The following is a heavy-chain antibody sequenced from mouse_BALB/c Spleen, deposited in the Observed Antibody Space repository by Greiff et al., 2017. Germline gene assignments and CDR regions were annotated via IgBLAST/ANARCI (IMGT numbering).Heavy chain of an antibody. CDR1: GYTFTSYN. CDR3: ARFLYYGSSY. V-gene: IGHV1-12*01. J-gene: IGHJ2*01. CDR2: IYPGNGDT. D-gene: IGHD1-1*01. Sequence: QVQLQQPGAELVKPGASVKMSCKASGYTFTSYNMHWVKQTPGQGLEWIGAIYPGNGDTSYNQKFKGKATLTADKSSSTAYMQLSSLTSEDSAVYYCARFLYYGSSYWGQGTTLTVSS.